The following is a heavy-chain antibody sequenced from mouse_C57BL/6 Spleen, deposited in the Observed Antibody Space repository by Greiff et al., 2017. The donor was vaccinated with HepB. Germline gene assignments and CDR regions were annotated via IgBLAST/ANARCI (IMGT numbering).Heavy chain of an antibody. CDR2: INPNNGGT. J-gene: IGHJ1*03. CDR1: GYTFTDYY. Sequence: VQLKQSGPELVKPGASVKISCKASGYTFTDYYMNWVKQSHGKSLEWIGDINPNNGGTSYNQKFKGKATLTVDKSSSTAYMELRSLTSEDSAVYYCARAYGSSYGYFDVWGTGTTVTVSS. CDR3: ARAYGSSYGYFDV. D-gene: IGHD1-1*01. V-gene: IGHV1-26*01.